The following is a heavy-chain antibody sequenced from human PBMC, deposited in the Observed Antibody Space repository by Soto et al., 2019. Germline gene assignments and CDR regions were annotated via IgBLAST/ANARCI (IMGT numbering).Heavy chain of an antibody. CDR3: ARVPPGGSSSVHFDY. J-gene: IGHJ4*02. CDR1: GGSISSYY. CDR2: IYYSGST. V-gene: IGHV4-59*01. Sequence: SETLSLTCTVSGGSISSYYWSWIRQPPGKGLEWIGYIYYSGSTNYNPSLKSRVTISVDTSKNQFSLKLSSVTAADTAVYYCARVPPGGSSSVHFDYWGQGTLVTVSS. D-gene: IGHD6-6*01.